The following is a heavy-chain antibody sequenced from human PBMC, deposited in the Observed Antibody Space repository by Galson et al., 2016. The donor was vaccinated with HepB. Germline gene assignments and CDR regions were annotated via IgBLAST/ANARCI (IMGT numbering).Heavy chain of an antibody. V-gene: IGHV3-48*02. CDR1: GFTLSNSG. CDR3: ARELVRSAFDL. D-gene: IGHD4/OR15-4a*01. CDR2: ISSSIRTI. J-gene: IGHJ3*01. Sequence: SLRLSCAASGFTLSNSGINWVRQAPGKGLQWVSYISSSIRTIYYADSVMGRFTISRDNAENSVYLQMNSLRDEDTAVYYCARELVRSAFDLWGQGTMVTVPS.